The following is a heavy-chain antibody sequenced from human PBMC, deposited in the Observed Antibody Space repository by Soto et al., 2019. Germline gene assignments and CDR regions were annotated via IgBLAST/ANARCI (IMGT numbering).Heavy chain of an antibody. Sequence: QVQLVESGGGVVQPGRSPRLSCAASGFTFSSYGMHWVRQAPGKGLEWVAVIWYDGSNKYYADSVKGRFTISRDNSKNTLYLQMNSLRAEDTAVYYCARDSPCSGGSCALDYWGQGTLVTVSS. D-gene: IGHD2-15*01. J-gene: IGHJ4*02. V-gene: IGHV3-33*01. CDR1: GFTFSSYG. CDR2: IWYDGSNK. CDR3: ARDSPCSGGSCALDY.